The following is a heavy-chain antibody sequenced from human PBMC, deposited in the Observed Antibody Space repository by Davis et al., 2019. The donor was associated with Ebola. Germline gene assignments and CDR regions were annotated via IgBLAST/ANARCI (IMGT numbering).Heavy chain of an antibody. Sequence: SETLSLTCTVSGGSISSYYWSWIRQPPGKGLEWIGYTYYSGSTNYNPSLKSRVTISVNTSKNQFSLKLSSVTAAGTAVYYCARGGPFLEWLLMDPWGQGTLVTVSS. CDR1: GGSISSYY. V-gene: IGHV4-59*01. J-gene: IGHJ5*02. CDR2: TYYSGST. CDR3: ARGGPFLEWLLMDP. D-gene: IGHD3-3*02.